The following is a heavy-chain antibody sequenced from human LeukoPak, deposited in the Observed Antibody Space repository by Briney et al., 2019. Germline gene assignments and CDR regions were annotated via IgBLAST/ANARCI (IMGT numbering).Heavy chain of an antibody. Sequence: ASVKVSSKASGYTFTSYGISWVRQAPGQGLEWMGWISAYNGNTNYAQKLQGRVTMTTDTSTSTAYMELRSLRSDDTAVYYCARDYYGSGSLNWFDPWGQGTLVTVSS. CDR2: ISAYNGNT. CDR3: ARDYYGSGSLNWFDP. D-gene: IGHD3-10*01. CDR1: GYTFTSYG. V-gene: IGHV1-18*04. J-gene: IGHJ5*02.